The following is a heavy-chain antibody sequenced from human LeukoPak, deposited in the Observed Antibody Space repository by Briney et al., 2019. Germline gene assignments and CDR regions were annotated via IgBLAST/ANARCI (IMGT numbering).Heavy chain of an antibody. CDR2: IHYDSSTE. V-gene: IGHV3-30*02. CDR3: AKESTVTPGNVNWFDT. CDR1: GFAFSSYG. D-gene: IGHD4-17*01. Sequence: PGGSLRLSCAASGFAFSSYGIHWVRQAPGKGLEWVAYIHYDSSTEDYADSVKGRFTISRDNSKHTLSLRMNSLRAEDTAVYYCAKESTVTPGNVNWFDTWGQGTLVTVSS. J-gene: IGHJ5*02.